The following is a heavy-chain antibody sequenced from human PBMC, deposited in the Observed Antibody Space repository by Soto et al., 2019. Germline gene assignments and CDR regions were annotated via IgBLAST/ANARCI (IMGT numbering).Heavy chain of an antibody. CDR3: ARDPLRRDGFNSLDH. D-gene: IGHD2-21*01. J-gene: IGHJ4*02. Sequence: GGSLRLSCVASGFTFSSHWMSWVRQAPGKGLEWVANIKEDGSEKGCVDSAKGRFTISRDNAKNSLYLQMNSLRAEDTAVYYCARDPLRRDGFNSLDHWGQGTLVTVSS. V-gene: IGHV3-7*05. CDR1: GFTFSSHW. CDR2: IKEDGSEK.